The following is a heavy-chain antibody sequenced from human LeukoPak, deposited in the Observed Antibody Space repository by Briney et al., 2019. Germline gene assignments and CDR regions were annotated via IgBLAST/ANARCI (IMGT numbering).Heavy chain of an antibody. CDR1: GGSISNTNW. Sequence: SGTLSLTCGVSGGSISNTNWWTWVRQPPGKGLEWIGEIYHSGSTNYNPSLKSRVTISVDKSKNQFSLKLSSVTAADTAVYYCARGGTGIAVDAFDIWGQGTMVTVSS. V-gene: IGHV4-4*02. D-gene: IGHD6-19*01. J-gene: IGHJ3*02. CDR2: IYHSGST. CDR3: ARGGTGIAVDAFDI.